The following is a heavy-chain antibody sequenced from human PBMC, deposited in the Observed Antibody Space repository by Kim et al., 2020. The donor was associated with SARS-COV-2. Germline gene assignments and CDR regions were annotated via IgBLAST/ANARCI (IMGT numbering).Heavy chain of an antibody. J-gene: IGHJ5*02. CDR1: GFTFSSYA. V-gene: IGHV3-23*01. Sequence: GGSLRLSCAASGFTFSSYAMSWVRQAPGKGLEWVSAISGSGGSTYYADSVKGRFTISRDNSKNTLYLQMNSLRAEDTAVYYCAKDRVVPAAIPSAEFDPWGQGTLVTVSS. CDR2: ISGSGGST. D-gene: IGHD2-2*01. CDR3: AKDRVVPAAIPSAEFDP.